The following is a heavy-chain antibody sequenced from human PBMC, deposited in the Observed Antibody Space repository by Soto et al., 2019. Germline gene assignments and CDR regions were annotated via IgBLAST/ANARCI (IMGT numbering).Heavy chain of an antibody. D-gene: IGHD3-16*01. CDR2: IYTSGST. CDR3: ERDVDVWAANYGMDV. V-gene: IGHV4-4*07. J-gene: IGHJ6*01. Sequence: SETLSLTCTVSGVSISIYYWSWIRQPAGKGLEWIGRIYTSGSTNYNPSLKSRVTMSVDTSKNQFSLKLSSVTAADTAVYYCERDVDVWAANYGMDVWGQATTVTVSS. CDR1: GVSISIYY.